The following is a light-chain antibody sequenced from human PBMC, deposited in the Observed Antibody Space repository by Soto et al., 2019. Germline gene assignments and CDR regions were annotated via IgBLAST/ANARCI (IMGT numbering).Light chain of an antibody. Sequence: DIQMTQSPSSLSASVGDSVTITCRASQDIINYLAWFQQKPGKVPKLLVYTASTLQSGVPSRFSGSGSGTDFTLTISSLQPEDVATYYCQKYNSAPRTFGQGTKV. J-gene: IGKJ1*01. CDR1: QDIINY. CDR2: TAS. CDR3: QKYNSAPRT. V-gene: IGKV1-27*01.